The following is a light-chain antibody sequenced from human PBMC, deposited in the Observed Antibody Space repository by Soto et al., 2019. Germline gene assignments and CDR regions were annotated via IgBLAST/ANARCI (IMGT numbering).Light chain of an antibody. J-gene: IGKJ5*01. V-gene: IGKV1-39*01. CDR3: QQSYSTPIT. CDR1: QSISNY. CDR2: AAS. Sequence: IQMTQSPSSLSASVGERVTITCRASQSISNYLNWYQQRPGKAPKLLIYAASSLQPGVPSRFSGSGSGTDFTLTISSLQPEDFAAYYCQQSYSTPITFGHGTRLEVK.